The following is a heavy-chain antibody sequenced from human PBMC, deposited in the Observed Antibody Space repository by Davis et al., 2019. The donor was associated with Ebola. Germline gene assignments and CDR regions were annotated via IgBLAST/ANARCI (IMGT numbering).Heavy chain of an antibody. CDR1: GFTFDDYA. CDR2: ISWNSGNI. D-gene: IGHD2-2*01. CDR3: ARDFCSGTGCSHYFRGMDV. J-gene: IGHJ6*02. V-gene: IGHV3-9*01. Sequence: GGSLRLSCAASGFTFDDYAMHWVRQAPGKGLEWVSGISWNSGNIGYADSVKGRFTISGDNAKNSLYLQMNSLRAEDTALYYCARDFCSGTGCSHYFRGMDVWGQGTTVTVSS.